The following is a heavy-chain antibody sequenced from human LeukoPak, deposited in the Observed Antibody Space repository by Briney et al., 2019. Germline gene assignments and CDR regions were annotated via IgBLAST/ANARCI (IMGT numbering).Heavy chain of an antibody. J-gene: IGHJ4*02. V-gene: IGHV4-39*02. D-gene: IGHD2/OR15-2a*01. CDR1: GDSVTAGGSY. CDR2: IYYNGNT. CDR3: ARLQLGYCHSQSSPDY. Sequence: SETLSLTCNVSGDSVTAGGSYWGWVRQSPGKGLEWVESIYYNGNTYYKPSLKSRVSISVDTSKNHFSLKLTSVTAADTAVYYCARLQLGYCHSQSSPDYWGQGTLVTVSS.